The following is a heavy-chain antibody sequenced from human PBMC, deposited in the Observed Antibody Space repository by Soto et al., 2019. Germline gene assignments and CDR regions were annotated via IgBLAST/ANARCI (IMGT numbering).Heavy chain of an antibody. J-gene: IGHJ4*02. V-gene: IGHV3-23*01. CDR3: AKARDPTSTTPIRPFDY. CDR1: GFTFPAFA. Sequence: GGSLRLSCAASGFTFPAFALPGFRRAPGKGLEWVSGLSGSGDSAYYADFVKGRFSISRDNSKNSVYLQMSSLRADDTALYYCAKARDPTSTTPIRPFDYWGQGTLVTVSS. D-gene: IGHD4-17*01. CDR2: LSGSGDSA.